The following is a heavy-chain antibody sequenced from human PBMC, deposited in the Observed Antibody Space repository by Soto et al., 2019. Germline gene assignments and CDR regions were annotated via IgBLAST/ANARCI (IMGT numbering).Heavy chain of an antibody. CDR3: ASGGRDGPQWDY. CDR1: GGTFSSYA. Sequence: SVKVSCKASGGTFSSYAISWVRQAPGQGLEWMGGIIPIFGTANYAQKFQGRVTITADESTSTAYMELSSLRSEDTAVYYCASGGRDGPQWDYWGQGTLVTVSS. CDR2: IIPIFGTA. V-gene: IGHV1-69*13. D-gene: IGHD2-15*01. J-gene: IGHJ4*02.